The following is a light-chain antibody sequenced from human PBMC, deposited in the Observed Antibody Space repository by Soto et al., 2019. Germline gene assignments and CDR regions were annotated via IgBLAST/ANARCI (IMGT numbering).Light chain of an antibody. J-gene: IGKJ1*01. CDR3: QQHSHWPPWT. CDR2: AAS. Sequence: TQMTQSPLSLSASVGEKIIITCRASRDVGSDVSWYQQKPGQAPKLVIYAASNLYTGVPSRFSGRRSGTEFTLTISSLEPEDFAVYYCQQHSHWPPWTFGQGTKVDNK. CDR1: RDVGSD. V-gene: IGKV1-6*01.